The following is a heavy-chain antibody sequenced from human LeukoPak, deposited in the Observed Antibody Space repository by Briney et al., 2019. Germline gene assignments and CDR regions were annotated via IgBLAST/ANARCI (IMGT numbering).Heavy chain of an antibody. V-gene: IGHV4-34*01. Sequence: SETLSLTCAVYGGSFSGYYWSWIRQPPGKGLGWIGEINHSGSTNYNPSLKSRVTISVDTSKNQFSLKLSSVTAADTAVYYCARAGYSSSWYVRFWFDPWGQGTLVTVSS. CDR1: GGSFSGYY. CDR3: ARAGYSSSWYVRFWFDP. J-gene: IGHJ5*02. D-gene: IGHD6-13*01. CDR2: INHSGST.